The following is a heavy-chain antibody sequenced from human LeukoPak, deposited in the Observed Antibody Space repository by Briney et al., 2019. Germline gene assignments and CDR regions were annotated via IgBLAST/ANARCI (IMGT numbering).Heavy chain of an antibody. V-gene: IGHV3-13*04. CDR2: IGAAGDT. Sequence: PGGALRLSCAASGFTFSSIDMHWVRPATGKGLEWVSAIGAAGDTYYAASVKGRFTISRENGKSALYLKMNSLRVGDTAVYYCTRGSPATLWGQGTMVTVSS. CDR1: GFTFSSID. CDR3: TRGSPATL. D-gene: IGHD2-15*01. J-gene: IGHJ3*01.